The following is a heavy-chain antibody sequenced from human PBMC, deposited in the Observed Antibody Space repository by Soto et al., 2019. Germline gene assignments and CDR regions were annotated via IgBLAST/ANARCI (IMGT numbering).Heavy chain of an antibody. CDR3: ARDIGPPYYYGMDV. V-gene: IGHV3-21*01. CDR2: ISSSSSYI. D-gene: IGHD3-10*01. Sequence: GSLRLSCAASGFTFSSYSMNWVRQAPGKGLEWVSSISSSSSYIYYADSVKGRFTISRDNAKNSLYLQMDSLRAEDTAVYYCARDIGPPYYYGMDVWGQGTTVTVS. J-gene: IGHJ6*02. CDR1: GFTFSSYS.